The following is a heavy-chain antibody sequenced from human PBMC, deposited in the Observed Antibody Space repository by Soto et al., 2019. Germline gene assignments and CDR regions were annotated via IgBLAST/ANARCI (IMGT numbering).Heavy chain of an antibody. J-gene: IGHJ4*02. CDR2: IYYSGST. V-gene: IGHV4-39*01. Sequence: QLQLQESGPGLVKPSETLSLTCTVSGGSISSSSYYWGWIRQPPGKGLEWIGSIYYSGSTYYNPSLKSRVTIPVDTSKNQLSLKLSSVTAADTAVYYCARLLTYYDYVWGSYRPTTFDYWGQGTLVTVSS. D-gene: IGHD3-16*02. CDR1: GGSISSSSYY. CDR3: ARLLTYYDYVWGSYRPTTFDY.